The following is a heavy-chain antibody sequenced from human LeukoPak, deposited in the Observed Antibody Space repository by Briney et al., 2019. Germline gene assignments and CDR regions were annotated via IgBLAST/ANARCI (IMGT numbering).Heavy chain of an antibody. D-gene: IGHD3-9*01. V-gene: IGHV4-59*08. CDR2: IYYSGST. CDR3: ARYDEDQDFDYNWFDP. Sequence: SETLSLTCTVSGGSISSYYWSWIRQPPGKGLEWIGYIYYSGSTNYNPSLKSRVTISVDTSKNQFSLKLSSVTAADTAVYYCARYDEDQDFDYNWFDPWGQGTLVTLSS. J-gene: IGHJ5*02. CDR1: GGSISSYY.